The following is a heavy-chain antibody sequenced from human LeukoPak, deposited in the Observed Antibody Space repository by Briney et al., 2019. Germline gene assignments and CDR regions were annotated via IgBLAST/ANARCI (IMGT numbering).Heavy chain of an antibody. CDR3: FGIF. Sequence: GGSLRLSCSASGFTFSNYGMSWVRQAPGKGLEWVANIKPDGSEKYYVDSVKGRFTISRDNAKNSLYLQMNSLRAEDTAVYYCFGIFWGQGTLVTVSS. J-gene: IGHJ4*02. CDR2: IKPDGSEK. V-gene: IGHV3-7*01. CDR1: GFTFSNYG. D-gene: IGHD1-14*01.